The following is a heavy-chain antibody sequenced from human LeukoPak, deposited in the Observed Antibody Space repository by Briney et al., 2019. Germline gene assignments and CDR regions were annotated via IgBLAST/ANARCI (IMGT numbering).Heavy chain of an antibody. J-gene: IGHJ4*02. D-gene: IGHD5-12*01. CDR1: GYTFTSYD. V-gene: IGHV1-2*02. CDR3: ASGYDSAYFDY. CDR2: INPNSGGT. Sequence: GASVKVSCKASGYTFTSYDINWVRQAPGQGLEWMGWINPNSGGTNYAQKFQGRVTMTRDTSISTAYMELSRLRSDDTAVYYCASGYDSAYFDYWGQGTLVTVSS.